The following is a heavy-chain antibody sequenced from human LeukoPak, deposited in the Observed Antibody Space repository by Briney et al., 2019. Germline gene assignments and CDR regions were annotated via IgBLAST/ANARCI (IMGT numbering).Heavy chain of an antibody. CDR3: AAVDVVGATRGAFDI. D-gene: IGHD1-26*01. CDR2: IVVGSGNT. Sequence: GTSVKVSCKASGFTFTSSAVQWVRQARGQRLEWIGWIVVGSGNTNYAQKFQERVTITRDMSTGTAYMELSSLRSEDTAVYYCAAVDVVGATRGAFDIWGQGTMVTVSS. V-gene: IGHV1-58*01. CDR1: GFTFTSSA. J-gene: IGHJ3*02.